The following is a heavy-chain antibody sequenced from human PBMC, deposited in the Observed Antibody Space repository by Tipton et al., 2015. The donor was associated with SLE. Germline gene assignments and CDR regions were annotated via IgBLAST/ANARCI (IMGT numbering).Heavy chain of an antibody. D-gene: IGHD7-27*01. J-gene: IGHJ4*02. CDR2: FNYSGNT. CDR1: GASIDSSGYS. Sequence: TLSLTCTVSGASIDSSGYSWGWIRQPPGKGLEWIGCFNYSGNTYFNPSLQGRATIAIDTSKNQFSLKLTSVTAADTAVYYCSRPWGYWGQGTLVTVSS. V-gene: IGHV4-39*07. CDR3: SRPWGY.